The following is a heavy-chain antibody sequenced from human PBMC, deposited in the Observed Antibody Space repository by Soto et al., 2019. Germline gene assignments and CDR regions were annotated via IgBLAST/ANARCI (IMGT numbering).Heavy chain of an antibody. Sequence: QVQLVQSGTEVKKPGSSVKVSCKASGATFSTLAVSWVRQAPGQGLEWMGGIIPIFGRPVYAQKFQGRVPITADESTSIVYMELSSLSSEDTAVYYCARAPYEDYAVPEPNYFDSWGQGTLVTVSS. V-gene: IGHV1-69*01. CDR3: ARAPYEDYAVPEPNYFDS. CDR2: IIPIFGRP. CDR1: GATFSTLA. J-gene: IGHJ4*02. D-gene: IGHD4-17*01.